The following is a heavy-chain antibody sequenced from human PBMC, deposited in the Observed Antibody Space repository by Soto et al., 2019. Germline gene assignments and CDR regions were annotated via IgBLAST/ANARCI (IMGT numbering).Heavy chain of an antibody. CDR2: ISPDGGRT. J-gene: IGHJ4*02. CDR3: ATRDPGHY. CDR1: GYTFTTYY. V-gene: IGHV1-46*01. Sequence: SVKIFSKAPGYTFTTYYMLWVRQAPGQGLEWMGIISPDGGRTSYAQKFQGRVTMTRDTSTSTVYMELSSLRSEDTAVYYCATRDPGHYWGQGTLVTVSS.